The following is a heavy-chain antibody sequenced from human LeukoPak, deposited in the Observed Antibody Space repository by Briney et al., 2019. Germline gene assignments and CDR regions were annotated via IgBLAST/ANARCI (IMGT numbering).Heavy chain of an antibody. D-gene: IGHD3-10*01. CDR3: ARAKPKNMVRGLIMRRESRYYFDY. CDR1: GFTVSSNS. Sequence: GGSLSLSCTVSGFTVSSNSMSWVRPAPGKGLEWVSFIYSDNTHYSDSVKGRCTISRYNSKNTLYLQMNSLRAEDTAVYYCARAKPKNMVRGLIMRRESRYYFDYWGQGTLVTVSS. CDR2: IYSDNT. V-gene: IGHV3-53*01. J-gene: IGHJ4*02.